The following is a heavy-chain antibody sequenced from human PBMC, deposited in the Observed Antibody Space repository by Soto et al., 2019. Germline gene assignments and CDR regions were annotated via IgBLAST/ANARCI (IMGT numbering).Heavy chain of an antibody. J-gene: IGHJ5*02. Sequence: GEALKVSCKGSGYSFTSSWIGWVRKMPGKGLEWMGIIYPGDSDTRYSPSFQGQVTISADKSISTAYLQWSSLKASDTAMYYCARLCIAAAGNNWFDPWGQGTLVTVSS. CDR3: ARLCIAAAGNNWFDP. CDR2: IYPGDSDT. V-gene: IGHV5-51*01. D-gene: IGHD6-13*01. CDR1: GYSFTSSW.